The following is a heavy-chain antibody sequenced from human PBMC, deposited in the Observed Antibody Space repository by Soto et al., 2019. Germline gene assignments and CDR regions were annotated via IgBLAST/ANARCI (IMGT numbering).Heavy chain of an antibody. CDR3: ARDWGYYYYYGMDV. J-gene: IGHJ6*02. Sequence: EVQLVESGGGLVKPGGSLRLSCAASGFTFSSYSMNWVRQAPGKGLEWVSSISSSSSYIYYADSVKGRFPISRDNAKNSLYLQMNSLRAEDTAVYYCARDWGYYYYYGMDVWGQGTTVTVSS. CDR2: ISSSSSYI. CDR1: GFTFSSYS. D-gene: IGHD3-16*01. V-gene: IGHV3-21*01.